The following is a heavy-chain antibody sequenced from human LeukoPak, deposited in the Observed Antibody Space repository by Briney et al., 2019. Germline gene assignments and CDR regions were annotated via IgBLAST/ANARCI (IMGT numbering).Heavy chain of an antibody. CDR3: ARDLYYYGSGSYYDVFDV. D-gene: IGHD3-10*01. CDR1: GYTFSTYW. V-gene: IGHV1-18*01. CDR2: ISAYKGNT. Sequence: ASVKVSCKASGYTFSTYWISWVRQAPGQGLEWMGWISAYKGNTYYAQKLQGRVTMTTDTSTSTAYMELRSLRSDDTAIYYCARDLYYYGSGSYYDVFDVWGQGTMVTDSS. J-gene: IGHJ3*01.